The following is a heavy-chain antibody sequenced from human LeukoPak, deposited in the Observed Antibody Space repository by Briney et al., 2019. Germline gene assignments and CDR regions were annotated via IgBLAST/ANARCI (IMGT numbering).Heavy chain of an antibody. J-gene: IGHJ4*02. D-gene: IGHD3-22*01. Sequence: GGSLRLSCAVSGITLSNYGMSWVRQAPGKGLEWVAGISDSGGRTIYADSVKGRFTISRDNPKNTLYLQMNSLRAEDTAVYFCAKRGVVIRVILVGFHKEANYFDSWGQGALVTVSS. CDR2: ISDSGGRT. V-gene: IGHV3-23*01. CDR3: AKRGVVIRVILVGFHKEANYFDS. CDR1: GITLSNYG.